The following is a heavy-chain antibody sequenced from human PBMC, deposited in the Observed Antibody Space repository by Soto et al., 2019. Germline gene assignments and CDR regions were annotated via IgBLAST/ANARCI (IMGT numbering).Heavy chain of an antibody. J-gene: IGHJ6*02. D-gene: IGHD6-6*01. V-gene: IGHV3-23*01. CDR1: GFTFSSYA. CDR3: AKYGKSYSSPSVHYYGMDV. Sequence: GGSLRLSCAASGFTFSSYAMSWVRQAPGKGLEWVSAISNIGGSTYYADSVKGRFTISRDNSKSTLYLQMNSLRADDTAVYYCAKYGKSYSSPSVHYYGMDVWGQGTTVTV. CDR2: ISNIGGST.